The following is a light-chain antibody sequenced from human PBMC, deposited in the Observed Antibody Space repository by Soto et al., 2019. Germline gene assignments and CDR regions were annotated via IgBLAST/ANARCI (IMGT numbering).Light chain of an antibody. CDR2: EAT. CDR3: SSYASYISSYV. V-gene: IGLV2-23*01. Sequence: QSVLTQPDSVSGSPGQSITISCTGTAGDVGSYNLVSWYQQRTGNAPKLLIYEATKRPLGLSNHFSGSRSGNTASLTISGLQAEDEADYDCSSYASYISSYVFGPGTKLTVL. J-gene: IGLJ1*01. CDR1: AGDVGSYNL.